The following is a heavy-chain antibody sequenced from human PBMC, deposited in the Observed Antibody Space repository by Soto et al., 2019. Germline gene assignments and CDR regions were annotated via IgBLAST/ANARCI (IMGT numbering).Heavy chain of an antibody. Sequence: TSETLSLTCTVSGGSISSYYWSWIRQPPGKGLEWIGYIYYSGSTNYNPSLKSRVTISVDTSKNQFSLKLSSVTAADTAVYYCTRGGDSSSWYDYYYGMDVWGQGTTVTVSS. CDR2: IYYSGST. D-gene: IGHD6-13*01. CDR3: TRGGDSSSWYDYYYGMDV. V-gene: IGHV4-59*01. CDR1: GGSISSYY. J-gene: IGHJ6*02.